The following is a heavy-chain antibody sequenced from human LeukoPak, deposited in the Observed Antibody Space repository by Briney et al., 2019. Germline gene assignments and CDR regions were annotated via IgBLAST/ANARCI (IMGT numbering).Heavy chain of an antibody. CDR3: ARMSSGNYRNFDY. Sequence: GGSLRLSCAASGFTFSSYAVSWVRQAPGKGLECVSVLSSNGAYTSYADSVKGRFTVSRDDSKNTLYLQMNSLRAEDTAVYFCARMSSGNYRNFDYWGQGTLVTVSS. CDR1: GFTFSSYA. D-gene: IGHD3-10*01. CDR2: LSSNGAYT. V-gene: IGHV3-23*01. J-gene: IGHJ4*02.